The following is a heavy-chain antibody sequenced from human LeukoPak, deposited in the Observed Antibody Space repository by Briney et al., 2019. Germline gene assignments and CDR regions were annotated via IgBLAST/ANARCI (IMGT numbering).Heavy chain of an antibody. Sequence: ASVKVPCKASGYTFTSYDINWVRQATGQGLEWMGWMNPNSGNTGYAQKFQGRVTMTRNTSISTAYMELSSLRSEDTAVYYCASSSGGDGYNPDFDYWGQGTLVTVSS. D-gene: IGHD5-24*01. CDR2: MNPNSGNT. V-gene: IGHV1-8*01. J-gene: IGHJ4*02. CDR1: GYTFTSYD. CDR3: ASSSGGDGYNPDFDY.